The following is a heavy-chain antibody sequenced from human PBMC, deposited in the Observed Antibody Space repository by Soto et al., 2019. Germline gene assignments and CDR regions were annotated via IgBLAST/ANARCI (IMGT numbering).Heavy chain of an antibody. CDR3: ARGIATGQLDP. CDR1: GYTFTRYT. D-gene: IGHD2-15*01. CDR2: INPDNGNT. Sequence: GASVKVSCKASGYTFTRYTMNWVRQAPGQRLEWMGWINPDNGNTKSSQKFQDRVIITRDTSASTADMDLSSLRSEDTAVYYCARGIATGQLDPWGQGTLVTAPQ. J-gene: IGHJ5*02. V-gene: IGHV1-3*01.